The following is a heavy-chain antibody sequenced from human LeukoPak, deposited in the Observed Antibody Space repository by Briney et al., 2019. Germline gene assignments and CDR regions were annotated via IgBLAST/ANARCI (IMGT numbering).Heavy chain of an antibody. CDR2: ISYDGSNK. V-gene: IGHV3-30*04. D-gene: IGHD4-23*01. CDR3: ARDTVVKNMDV. J-gene: IGHJ6*03. Sequence: GGSLRLSCAASGFTFSSYAMHWVRQAPGKGLEWVAVISYDGSNKYYADSVKGRFTISRDNSKNTLYLQMNSLRAEDTAVYYCARDTVVKNMDVWGKGTTVTVSS. CDR1: GFTFSSYA.